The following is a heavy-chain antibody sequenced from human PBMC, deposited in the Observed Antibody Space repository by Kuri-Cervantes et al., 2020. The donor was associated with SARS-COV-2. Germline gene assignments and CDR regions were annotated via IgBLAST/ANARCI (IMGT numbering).Heavy chain of an antibody. CDR1: GGSIISSDYY. V-gene: IGHV4-39*01. CDR2: IYYSGVT. Sequence: SETLSLTCTVSGGSIISSDYYWAWVRQSPGKGLEWIGTIYYSGVTYYSPSLKSRVTISVDTSKNQFSLNLRSVTVADTGVYYCVRVDCSAGTCYRRSFDYWGRGTLVTVSS. D-gene: IGHD2-15*01. CDR3: VRVDCSAGTCYRRSFDY. J-gene: IGHJ4*02.